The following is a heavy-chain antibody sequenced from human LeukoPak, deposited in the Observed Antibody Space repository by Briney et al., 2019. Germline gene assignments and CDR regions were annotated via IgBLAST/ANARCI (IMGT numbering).Heavy chain of an antibody. D-gene: IGHD3-9*01. CDR1: GYTFTGYY. V-gene: IGHV1-2*02. CDR2: INPNSGGT. CDR3: AGVDDILTGYYKGAYYYYGMDV. J-gene: IGHJ6*02. Sequence: GASVKVSCKASGYTFTGYYMHWVRQAPGQGLEWMGWINPNSGGTNYAQKFQGRVTMTRDTSISTAYMELSRLRSDDTAVYYCAGVDDILTGYYKGAYYYYGMDVWGQGTTVTVSS.